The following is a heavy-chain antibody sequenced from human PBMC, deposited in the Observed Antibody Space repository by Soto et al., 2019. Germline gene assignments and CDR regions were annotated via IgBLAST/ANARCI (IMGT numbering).Heavy chain of an antibody. V-gene: IGHV1-18*04. CDR1: GYTFNTYG. Sequence: QAQLVQSGAEVKKPGASVKVSCKTSGYTFNTYGISWVRQVPGQGPEWMGWISGYNGYTKYEQKFQGRVTMTTDTSTSTAYMDMRSLRSDDTAVYYCARPGTILGRNGMDVWGQGTTVIVSS. J-gene: IGHJ6*02. CDR2: ISGYNGYT. D-gene: IGHD3-3*01. CDR3: ARPGTILGRNGMDV.